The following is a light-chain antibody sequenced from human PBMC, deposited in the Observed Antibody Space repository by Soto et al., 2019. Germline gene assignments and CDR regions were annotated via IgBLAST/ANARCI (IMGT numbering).Light chain of an antibody. V-gene: IGLV1-47*01. Sequence: QSVLTQPPSASGTPGQRVTISCSGSSSNIGSNYVYWYQQLPGTAPKLLIYRNNQRPSGVPDRFSGSKSGTSASLAISGLRSEDEADYYCVAWDDSLSGSVFGTGTKLTVL. CDR3: VAWDDSLSGSV. J-gene: IGLJ1*01. CDR2: RNN. CDR1: SSNIGSNY.